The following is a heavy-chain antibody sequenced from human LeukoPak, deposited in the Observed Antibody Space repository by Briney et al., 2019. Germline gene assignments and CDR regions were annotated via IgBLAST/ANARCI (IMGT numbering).Heavy chain of an antibody. D-gene: IGHD3-9*01. CDR2: VNPNTGAT. CDR1: GYTFTGYY. J-gene: IGHJ3*01. V-gene: IGHV1-2*02. CDR3: ARGDETYYDIMTGYYKGDSFDV. Sequence: ASVKVSCKASGYTFTGYYIHWVRQAPGQGLEWMGWVNPNTGATNYAQKFQGRVTMTRDTSISTADMELSRLRSDDTGVYYCARGDETYYDIMTGYYKGDSFDVWGQGTMVTVSS.